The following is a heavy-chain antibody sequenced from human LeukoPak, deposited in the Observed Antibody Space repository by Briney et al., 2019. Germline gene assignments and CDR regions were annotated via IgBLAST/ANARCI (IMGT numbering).Heavy chain of an antibody. J-gene: IGHJ3*02. CDR3: ARRLTDYDILTGYSNNAFDI. Sequence: GESLKISCKGSGYSFTNYWIGWVRQMPEKGLEWMGIIYPDDSDTRYSPSFQGKVTISADKSMSTAYLQWSSLKASDTAMYYCARRLTDYDILTGYSNNAFDIWGQGTMVTVSS. CDR1: GYSFTNYW. V-gene: IGHV5-51*01. D-gene: IGHD3-9*01. CDR2: IYPDDSDT.